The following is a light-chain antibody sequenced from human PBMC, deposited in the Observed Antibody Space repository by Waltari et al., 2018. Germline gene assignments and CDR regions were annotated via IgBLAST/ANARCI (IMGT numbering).Light chain of an antibody. CDR2: EVN. V-gene: IGLV2-8*01. CDR1: ISDVGGYDY. CDR3: SSYAGSNTVV. J-gene: IGLJ2*01. Sequence: QSALTQPPSASGSPGQSVTISCTGTISDVGGYDYVSWYQQHPGKAPKVMIYEVNKRPSGVPDRFSGSKSGSTASLTVSGPQADDEAAYYCSSYAGSNTVVFGGGTKLTVL.